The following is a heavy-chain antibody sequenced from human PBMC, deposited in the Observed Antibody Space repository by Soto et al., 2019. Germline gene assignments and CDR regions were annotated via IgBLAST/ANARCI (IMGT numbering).Heavy chain of an antibody. CDR2: IYPGDSDT. CDR1: GYSFTSYW. Sequence: VESLKISCKGSGYSFTSYWIGWVRQMPGKGLEWMGIIYPGDSDTRYSPSFQGQVTISADKSISTAYLQWSSLKASDTAMYYCARVYGDYADYYYGMDVWGQGTTVTVSS. V-gene: IGHV5-51*01. CDR3: ARVYGDYADYYYGMDV. D-gene: IGHD4-17*01. J-gene: IGHJ6*02.